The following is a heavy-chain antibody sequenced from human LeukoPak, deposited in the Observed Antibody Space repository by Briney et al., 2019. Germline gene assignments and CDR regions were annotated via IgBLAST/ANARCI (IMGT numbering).Heavy chain of an antibody. D-gene: IGHD4-11*01. J-gene: IGHJ4*02. Sequence: PSETLSLTCTVSGGSISSGGYYWSWIRQHPGKGLEWIGYIYYSGSTYYNPSLKSRVTISVDTSKNQFSLKLSSVTAADTAVYYCARVYSNYVGPYYFDYWGQGTLVTVSS. V-gene: IGHV4-31*03. CDR1: GGSISSGGYY. CDR2: IYYSGST. CDR3: ARVYSNYVGPYYFDY.